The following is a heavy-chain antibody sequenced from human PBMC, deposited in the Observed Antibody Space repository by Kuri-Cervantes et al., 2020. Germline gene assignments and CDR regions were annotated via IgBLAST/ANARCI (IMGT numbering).Heavy chain of an antibody. D-gene: IGHD6-13*01. J-gene: IGHJ6*02. CDR2: INPNSGGT. CDR1: GYTSTSYG. V-gene: IGHV1-2*04. Sequence: ASVKVSCKASGYTSTSYGISWVRQAPGQGLEWMGWINPNSGGTNYAQKFQGWVTMTRDTSISTAYMELSRLRSDDTAVYYCAGGLPYSSSWPDYYYYGMEVWGQGTTVTVSS. CDR3: AGGLPYSSSWPDYYYYGMEV.